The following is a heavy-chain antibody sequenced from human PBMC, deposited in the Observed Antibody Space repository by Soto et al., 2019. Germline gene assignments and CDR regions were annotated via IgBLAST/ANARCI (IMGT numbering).Heavy chain of an antibody. J-gene: IGHJ6*02. D-gene: IGHD2-2*01. CDR3: ARERTPPYPRGVPWYYYYGMDV. CDR1: GYTFTSYG. CDR2: ISAYNGNT. Sequence: ASVKVSCKASGYTFTSYGISWVRQAPGQGLEWMGWISAYNGNTNYAQKLQGRVTMTTDTSTSTAYMELRSLRSDDTAVYYCARERTPPYPRGVPWYYYYGMDVWGQGTTVTVSS. V-gene: IGHV1-18*01.